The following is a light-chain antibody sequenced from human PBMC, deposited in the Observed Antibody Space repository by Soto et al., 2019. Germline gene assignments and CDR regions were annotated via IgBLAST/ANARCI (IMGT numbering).Light chain of an antibody. Sequence: SYELTQPPSVPVSPGQTASITCSGHKLGDKYACCYQQKPGQSPVLIIYQDTKRPSGIPERFSGSNSGNTATLTISGTQAMDEADFYCQAWDSSTVVFGGGTKLTVL. CDR1: KLGDKY. CDR3: QAWDSSTVV. CDR2: QDT. J-gene: IGLJ2*01. V-gene: IGLV3-1*01.